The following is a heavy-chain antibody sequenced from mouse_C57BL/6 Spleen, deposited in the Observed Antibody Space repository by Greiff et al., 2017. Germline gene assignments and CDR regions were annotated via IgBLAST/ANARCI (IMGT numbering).Heavy chain of an antibody. Sequence: QVQLQQSGAELVRPGASVTLSCKASGYTFTDYEMHWVKQTPVHGLDWIGTIDPENGGTAYNQKFKGKAILTADKSSSTAYMELRSLTSEDSAVDYFTRKGDYVAWFAYWGQGTLVTVSA. J-gene: IGHJ3*01. D-gene: IGHD1-1*01. CDR1: GYTFTDYE. V-gene: IGHV1-15*01. CDR2: IDPENGGT. CDR3: TRKGDYVAWFAY.